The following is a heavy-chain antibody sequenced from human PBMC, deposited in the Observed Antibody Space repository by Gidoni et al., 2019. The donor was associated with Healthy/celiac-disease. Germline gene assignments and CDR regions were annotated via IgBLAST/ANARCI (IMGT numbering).Heavy chain of an antibody. Sequence: QLQLVESGGGVVQPGRSLSLSCAASGLPFSSYAMHWVRQAPGKGLEWVAVISYDGSNKYYADSVKGRFTISRDNSKNTLYLQMNSLRAEDTAVYYCARTFLITNYYYYYGMDVWGQGTTVTVSS. J-gene: IGHJ6*02. V-gene: IGHV3-30-3*01. D-gene: IGHD3-22*01. CDR1: GLPFSSYA. CDR3: ARTFLITNYYYYYGMDV. CDR2: ISYDGSNK.